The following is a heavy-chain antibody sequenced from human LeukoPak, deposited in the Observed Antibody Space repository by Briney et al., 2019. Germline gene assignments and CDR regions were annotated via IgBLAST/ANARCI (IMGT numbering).Heavy chain of an antibody. CDR3: ARVFSDSSSWYVVY. CDR2: IYYRGST. J-gene: IGHJ4*02. CDR1: GGSISSYY. V-gene: IGHV4-59*01. Sequence: SETLSLTCTVSGGSISSYYWSWIRQPPGKGLEWIGYIYYRGSTNYNPSLKSRVTISVDTSKNQFSLKLSSVTAADTAVYYCARVFSDSSSWYVVYWGQGTLVTVSS. D-gene: IGHD6-13*01.